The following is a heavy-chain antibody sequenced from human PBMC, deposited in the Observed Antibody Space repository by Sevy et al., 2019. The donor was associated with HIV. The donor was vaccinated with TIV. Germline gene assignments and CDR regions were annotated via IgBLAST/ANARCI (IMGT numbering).Heavy chain of an antibody. D-gene: IGHD3-10*01. CDR1: GFTLSRYW. V-gene: IGHV3-7*01. CDR2: IKQDGSEK. Sequence: GGSLRLSCAASGFTLSRYWMSWVRQAPGKGLEWVANIKQDGSEKYYVDSVKGRFTISRDNGKNSLYLQMNSLRAEDTAVYYCGSGLMRYFDLWGRRTLVTVSS. J-gene: IGHJ2*01. CDR3: GSGLMRYFDL.